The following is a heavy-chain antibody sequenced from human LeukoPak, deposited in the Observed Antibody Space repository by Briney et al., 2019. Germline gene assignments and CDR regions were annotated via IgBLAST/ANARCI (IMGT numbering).Heavy chain of an antibody. V-gene: IGHV1-46*01. D-gene: IGHD6-19*01. CDR2: INPSGGGT. CDR3: ARVVLAVPSNWFDP. J-gene: IGHJ5*02. Sequence: ASVKVSCKASGYTFTSYYIHWVRQAPGQGLEWMGVINPSGGGTSYAQKFQGRVTMTRDTSTSTVYMDLRSLGSEDTAVYFCARVVLAVPSNWFDPWGQGTLVTVSS. CDR1: GYTFTSYY.